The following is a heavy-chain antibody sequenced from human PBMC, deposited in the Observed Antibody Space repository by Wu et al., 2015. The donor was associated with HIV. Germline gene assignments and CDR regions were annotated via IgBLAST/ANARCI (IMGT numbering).Heavy chain of an antibody. J-gene: IGHJ4*02. D-gene: IGHD3-3*01. CDR2: ISYYNTNI. CDR3: VNFWNATGDNFDY. CDR1: GYNFNGYG. Sequence: QVQLVQSENEVKKSGASVKVSCKCSGYNFNGYGIVWVRQAPGQGLEWMGWISYYNTNIHYAEKFRGRFTMTTDTSTSIAYMELRSLRSDDTAIFYCVNFWNATGDNFDYWGQGNPSHRLL. V-gene: IGHV1-18*01.